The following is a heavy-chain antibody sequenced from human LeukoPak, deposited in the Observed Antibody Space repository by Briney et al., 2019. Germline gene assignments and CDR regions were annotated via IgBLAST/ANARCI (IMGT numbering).Heavy chain of an antibody. CDR2: IIPILGIA. V-gene: IGHV1-69*04. CDR1: GGTFSSYA. Sequence: SVKVSCKASGGTFSSYAISWVRQAPGQGLEWMGRIIPILGIANYAQKFQGRVTITADKSTSTAYMELSSLRSEDTAVYYCATVTMVRGVIRWFDPWGQGTLVTVSS. CDR3: ATVTMVRGVIRWFDP. D-gene: IGHD3-10*01. J-gene: IGHJ5*02.